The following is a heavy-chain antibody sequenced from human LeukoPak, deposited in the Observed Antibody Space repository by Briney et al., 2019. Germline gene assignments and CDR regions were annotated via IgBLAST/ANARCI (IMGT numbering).Heavy chain of an antibody. V-gene: IGHV5-51*01. CDR2: IYPGDSDT. CDR1: GYIFTSYW. D-gene: IGHD3-22*01. Sequence: KDGESLKISCQGSGYIFTSYWIGWVRQVPGKGLEWMGIIYPGDSDTRYSPSFQGQVTISADKSISTAYLQWSSLKASDTAMYYCASGRVYYYDSSGYYYGRDDAFDIWGQGTMVTVSS. J-gene: IGHJ3*02. CDR3: ASGRVYYYDSSGYYYGRDDAFDI.